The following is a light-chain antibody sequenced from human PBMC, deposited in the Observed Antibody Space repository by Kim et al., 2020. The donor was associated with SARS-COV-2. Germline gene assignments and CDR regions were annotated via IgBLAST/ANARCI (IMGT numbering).Light chain of an antibody. Sequence: SYELTQPPSVSVAPGKTARITCGGNNIGSKSVHWYQQKPGQAPVLVIYYDSDRPSGIPERFSRSNSGNTATLTISRVEAGDEADYYCQVWDSSSDHWVFGGGTKLTVL. V-gene: IGLV3-21*04. CDR3: QVWDSSSDHWV. J-gene: IGLJ3*02. CDR2: YDS. CDR1: NIGSKS.